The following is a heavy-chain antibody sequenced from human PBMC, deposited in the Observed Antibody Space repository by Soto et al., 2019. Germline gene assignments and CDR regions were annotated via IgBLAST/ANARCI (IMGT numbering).Heavy chain of an antibody. CDR1: GYNFANYW. CDR2: IFPGDSDT. J-gene: IGHJ3*02. CDR3: AAGYTTGPDAFDI. V-gene: IGHV5-51*01. Sequence: PGESLKISCKGSGYNFANYWIGWVRQMPGKGLEWMGMIFPGDSDTKNSPSLQGQITMSVDKSDSRAYLQWRSLKASDTAMYYCAAGYTTGPDAFDIWGQGTMVTVSS. D-gene: IGHD6-13*01.